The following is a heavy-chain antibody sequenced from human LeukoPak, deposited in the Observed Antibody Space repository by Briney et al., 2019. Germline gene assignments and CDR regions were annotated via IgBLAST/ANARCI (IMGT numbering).Heavy chain of an antibody. CDR2: ISYDGSNK. CDR1: GFTFSSYG. V-gene: IGHV3-30*03. D-gene: IGHD5-24*01. CDR3: SRDSARRDGYNFDY. J-gene: IGHJ4*02. Sequence: GRSLRLSCAASGFTFSSYGMHWVRQAPGKGLEWVAVISYDGSNKYYADSVKGRFTISRDNSKNTLYLQMNTLRAEDTALYYCSRDSARRDGYNFDYWGQGTLVTVSS.